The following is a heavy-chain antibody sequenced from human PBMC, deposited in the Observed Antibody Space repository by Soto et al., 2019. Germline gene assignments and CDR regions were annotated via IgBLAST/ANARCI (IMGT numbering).Heavy chain of an antibody. CDR2: INPNSGAT. Sequence: QVQLVQSGPEVKKPGASVKVSCKASGYTFTGYFMHWVRQAPGQGLEWMGWINPNSGATKYAQKFQGRVTLSRDTSIRTAYMELTGLRSDDPAVYYCARGGGTILAPLPWGQGTQVTVSS. D-gene: IGHD3-3*01. CDR1: GYTFTGYF. V-gene: IGHV1-2*02. CDR3: ARGGGTILAPLP. J-gene: IGHJ5*02.